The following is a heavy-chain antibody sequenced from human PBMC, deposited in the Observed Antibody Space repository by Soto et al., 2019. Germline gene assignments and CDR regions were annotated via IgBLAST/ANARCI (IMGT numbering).Heavy chain of an antibody. D-gene: IGHD5-18*01. J-gene: IGHJ4*02. CDR3: ARDSRGYSYGTIDY. CDR2: IYTSGST. Sequence: SETLSLTCTVSGGSISSYYWSWIRQPAGKGLEWIGRIYTSGSTNYNPSHKSRVTMSVDTSKNQFSLKLSSVTAADTAVYYCARDSRGYSYGTIDYWGQGTLVTVS. CDR1: GGSISSYY. V-gene: IGHV4-4*07.